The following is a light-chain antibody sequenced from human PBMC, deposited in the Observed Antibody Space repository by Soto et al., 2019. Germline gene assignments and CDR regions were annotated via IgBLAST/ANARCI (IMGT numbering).Light chain of an antibody. V-gene: IGLV1-44*01. Sequence: QSVLTQPPSASGTPGQRVTISCSGGSSNIGSNTVNWYQQLPGTAPKLLIYSNNQRPSGVPDRFSVSKSGTSASLAISGLQSEDEADYYCSSYTGGNPSYVFGTGTKLTVL. J-gene: IGLJ1*01. CDR1: SSNIGSNT. CDR3: SSYTGGNPSYV. CDR2: SNN.